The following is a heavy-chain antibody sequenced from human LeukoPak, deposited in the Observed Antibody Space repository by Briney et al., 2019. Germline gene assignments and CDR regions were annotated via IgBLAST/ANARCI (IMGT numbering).Heavy chain of an antibody. CDR3: AKPSGSGVDY. CDR2: IRYDGSHE. V-gene: IGHV3-30*02. Sequence: GGSLRLSCGASGFTFSTHDMHWVRQAPGKGLEWVAFIRYDGSHEYYADSVKGRFTISRDNSKNTLYLQMNSVRSEDAALYYCAKPSGSGVDYWGQGTRVTVSS. CDR1: GFTFSTHD. J-gene: IGHJ4*01. D-gene: IGHD1-26*01.